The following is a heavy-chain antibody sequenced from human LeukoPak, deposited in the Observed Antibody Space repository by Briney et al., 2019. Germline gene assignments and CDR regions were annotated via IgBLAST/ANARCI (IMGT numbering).Heavy chain of an antibody. V-gene: IGHV3-23*01. CDR1: GFTFSNYG. D-gene: IGHD3-22*01. CDR3: AKTKGYYDY. J-gene: IGHJ4*02. CDR2: ISGSGDNT. Sequence: GSLRLSCAASGFTFSNYGMSWVRQAPGKGLEWVSSISGSGDNTYYADSVKGRSAISRDNSKNTLYLQMDSLRVEDTAVYHCAKTKGYYDYWGRGTLVTVSS.